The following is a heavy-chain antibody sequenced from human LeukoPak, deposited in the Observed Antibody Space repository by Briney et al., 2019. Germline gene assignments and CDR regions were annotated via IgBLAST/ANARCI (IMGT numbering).Heavy chain of an antibody. CDR1: GFSISDYY. V-gene: IGHV3-69-1*01. D-gene: IGHD3/OR15-3a*01. CDR2: IERGTST. Sequence: GGSLRRSCAASGFSISDYYMTWVRQAPGKGLEWVSTIERGTSTLYAGSVKGRFTISRDNTKNTLYLQMNSLRAEDTAVYYCGRGGYDFDAWGPGTTVSVFS. J-gene: IGHJ6*02. CDR3: GRGGYDFDA.